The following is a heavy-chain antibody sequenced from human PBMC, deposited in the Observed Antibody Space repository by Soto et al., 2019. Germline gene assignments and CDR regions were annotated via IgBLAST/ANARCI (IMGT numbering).Heavy chain of an antibody. J-gene: IGHJ4*02. CDR1: GGSISSSY. D-gene: IGHD2-15*01. Sequence: SETLSLTCTVSGGSISSSYWSWIRQPPGKGLEWIGGINHSGSTNYNPSLKSRVTISVDTSKNQFSLKLSSVTAADTAVYYCARHTPAISISDHWGQGTLVTVSS. CDR2: INHSGST. CDR3: ARHTPAISISDH. V-gene: IGHV4-59*08.